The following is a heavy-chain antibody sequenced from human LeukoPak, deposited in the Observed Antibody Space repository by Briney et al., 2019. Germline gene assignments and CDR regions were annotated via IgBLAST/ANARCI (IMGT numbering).Heavy chain of an antibody. V-gene: IGHV3-7*01. CDR3: ARSTLDGSYSPYYFDY. Sequence: GGSLRLSCAASGFTFSNYWMSWVRQAPGKGLEWVANIKQDGSEKYYVDSVKGRFTISRDNAKNSLYLQMNSLRAEDTAVYYCARSTLDGSYSPYYFDYWGQGTLVTVSS. CDR1: GFTFSNYW. J-gene: IGHJ4*02. CDR2: IKQDGSEK. D-gene: IGHD1-26*01.